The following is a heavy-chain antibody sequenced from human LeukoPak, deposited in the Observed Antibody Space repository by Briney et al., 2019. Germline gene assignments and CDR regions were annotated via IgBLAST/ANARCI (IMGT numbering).Heavy chain of an antibody. J-gene: IGHJ4*02. CDR1: GYTFTSYG. Sequence: GASVKVSCKASGYTFTSYGISWARQAPGQGLEWMGWISAYNGNTNYAQKLQGRVTMTTDTSTSTAYMELRSLRSDDTAVYYCARDFCSSTSCYAVFDYWGQGTLVTVSS. CDR3: ARDFCSSTSCYAVFDY. D-gene: IGHD2-2*01. CDR2: ISAYNGNT. V-gene: IGHV1-18*01.